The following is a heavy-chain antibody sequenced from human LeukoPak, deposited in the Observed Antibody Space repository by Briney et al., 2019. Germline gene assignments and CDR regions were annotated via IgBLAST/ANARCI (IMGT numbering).Heavy chain of an antibody. CDR3: ARDSVVGATFWFDP. D-gene: IGHD1-26*01. CDR2: ISSSSSTI. V-gene: IGHV3-48*01. CDR1: GFTFSSYS. J-gene: IGHJ5*02. Sequence: GGSLRLSCAASGFTFSSYSMNWVRQAPGKGLEWVSYISSSSSTIYYADSVKGRFTISRDNAKNSLYLQMNSLRAEDTAVYYCARDSVVGATFWFDPWGQGTLVTVSS.